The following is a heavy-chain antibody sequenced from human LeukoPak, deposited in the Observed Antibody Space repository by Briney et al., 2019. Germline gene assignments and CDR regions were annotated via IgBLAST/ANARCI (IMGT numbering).Heavy chain of an antibody. Sequence: SVNVSCKASGGTFSSYAISWVRQAPGQGLEWMGGIIPIFGTANYAQKFQGRVTITTDESTSTAYMELSSLRSEDTAVYYCARRSTPLDAFDIWGQGTMVTVSS. CDR1: GGTFSSYA. J-gene: IGHJ3*02. CDR2: IIPIFGTA. V-gene: IGHV1-69*05. CDR3: ARRSTPLDAFDI.